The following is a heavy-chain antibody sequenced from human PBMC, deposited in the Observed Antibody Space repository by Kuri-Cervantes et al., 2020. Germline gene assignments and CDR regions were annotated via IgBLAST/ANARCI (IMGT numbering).Heavy chain of an antibody. CDR3: ARPLSGYYYYGMDV. D-gene: IGHD6-25*01. V-gene: IGHV1-2*02. CDR1: GYTFTGYY. Sequence: KVSCKASGYTFTGYYMHWVRQAPGQGLEWMGWINPNSGGTNYAQKFQGRVTMTRDTSISTAYMELSRLRSDDTAVYYCARPLSGYYYYGMDVWGQGTTVTVSS. CDR2: INPNSGGT. J-gene: IGHJ6*02.